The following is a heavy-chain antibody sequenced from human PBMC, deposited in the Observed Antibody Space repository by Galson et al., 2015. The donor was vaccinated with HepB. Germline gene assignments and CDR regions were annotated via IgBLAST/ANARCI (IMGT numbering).Heavy chain of an antibody. Sequence: SLRLSCAASGFTFSSYSMNWVRQAPGKGLEWVSYISSSSSTIYYADSVKGRFTISRDNAKNSLYLQMNSLRDEDTAVYYCARDVGGRGRVAAAADYWGQGTLVTVSS. V-gene: IGHV3-48*02. D-gene: IGHD6-13*01. CDR3: ARDVGGRGRVAAAADY. CDR1: GFTFSSYS. J-gene: IGHJ4*02. CDR2: ISSSSSTI.